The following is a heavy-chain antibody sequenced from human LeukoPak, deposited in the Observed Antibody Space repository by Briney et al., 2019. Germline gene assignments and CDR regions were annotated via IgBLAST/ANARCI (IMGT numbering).Heavy chain of an antibody. D-gene: IGHD3-16*01. V-gene: IGHV3-23*01. CDR3: AKVPLFAGAWSPVFGD. CDR1: GFTFSSYG. J-gene: IGHJ4*02. Sequence: PGGSLRLSCAASGFTFSSYGMSWVRQAPGKGLEWVSAISGSGGSTYYADSVKGRFTISRGNSKSTLYLQMNSLRAEDTALYYCAKVPLFAGAWSPVFGDWGQGTLVTVSS. CDR2: ISGSGGST.